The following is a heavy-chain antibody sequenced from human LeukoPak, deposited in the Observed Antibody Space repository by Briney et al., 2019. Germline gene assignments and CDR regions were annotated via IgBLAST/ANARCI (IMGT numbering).Heavy chain of an antibody. J-gene: IGHJ4*02. D-gene: IGHD5-18*01. Sequence: GGSLRLSCAASGFTFSSYAMSWVRQAPGKGLEWVSAISGSGGSTYYADSVKGRFTISRDNSKNTLYLQMNSLRAEDTAVYYCAKGDLDGYSYGYFDYWGQGTLVTVSS. V-gene: IGHV3-23*01. CDR1: GFTFSSYA. CDR2: ISGSGGST. CDR3: AKGDLDGYSYGYFDY.